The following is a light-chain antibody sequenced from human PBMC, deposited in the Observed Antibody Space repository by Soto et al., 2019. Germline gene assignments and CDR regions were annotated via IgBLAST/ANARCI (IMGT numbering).Light chain of an antibody. CDR2: GAS. Sequence: EIVMTQSPATLSVSPGERATLSCRASQSVSSNLAWYQQRPGQAPRLLIYGASTRATGIPARFSGSGSGTEFNSTLRSLKSEDFGSYYCQQYHNWYTFGQGTKLEIK. V-gene: IGKV3-15*01. CDR1: QSVSSN. J-gene: IGKJ2*01. CDR3: QQYHNWYT.